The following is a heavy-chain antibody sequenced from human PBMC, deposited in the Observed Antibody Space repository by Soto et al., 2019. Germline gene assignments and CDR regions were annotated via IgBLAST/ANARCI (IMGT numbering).Heavy chain of an antibody. CDR2: ISYDGSNK. CDR1: GFTFSSYG. V-gene: IGHV3-30*18. Sequence: QVQLVESGGGVVQPGRSLRLSCAASGFTFSSYGMHWVRQAPGKGLEWVAVISYDGSNKYYADSVKGRFTISRDNSKNTLYLQMSSLRAEDTAVYYCAKDLLSPYYDFWSGYYTWGQGTLVTVSS. CDR3: AKDLLSPYYDFWSGYYT. D-gene: IGHD3-3*01. J-gene: IGHJ5*02.